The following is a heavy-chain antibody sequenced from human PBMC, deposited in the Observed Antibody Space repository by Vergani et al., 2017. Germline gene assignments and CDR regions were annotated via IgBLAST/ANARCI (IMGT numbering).Heavy chain of an antibody. V-gene: IGHV4-39*07. Sequence: QLPLQESGPGLVKPSETLSLTCTVSGGSISSSSYYWGWIRQPPGKGLEWIGSIYYSGSTYYNPSLKSRVTISVDTSKNQFSLKLSSVTAADTAVYYCAAEGTTVGTPVDYWGQGTLGTVSS. D-gene: IGHD4-23*01. CDR2: IYYSGST. CDR3: AAEGTTVGTPVDY. CDR1: GGSISSSSYY. J-gene: IGHJ4*02.